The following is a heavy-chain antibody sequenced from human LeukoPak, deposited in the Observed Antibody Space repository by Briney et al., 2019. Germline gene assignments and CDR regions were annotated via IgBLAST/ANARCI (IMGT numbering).Heavy chain of an antibody. V-gene: IGHV3-7*01. CDR2: IKQDGSET. CDR1: GFTFTSYW. Sequence: PGGSLRLSCAASGFTFTSYWMSWVRQAPGKGLEWVANIKQDGSETDYVDSVKGRFTISRDNAKNSLYLQMNSLRTEDTAVYYCARDQPRIAAAGTSFDYWGQGTLVTVSS. CDR3: ARDQPRIAAAGTSFDY. D-gene: IGHD6-13*01. J-gene: IGHJ4*02.